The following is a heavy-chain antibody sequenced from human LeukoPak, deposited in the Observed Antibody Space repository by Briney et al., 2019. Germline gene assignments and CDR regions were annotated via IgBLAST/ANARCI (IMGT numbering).Heavy chain of an antibody. CDR3: ARKSLWFKCYDY. CDR1: GFTLSTYW. CDR2: INPDGSGK. J-gene: IGHJ4*02. D-gene: IGHD3-10*01. Sequence: GGSLRLSCEASGFTLSTYWMNWVRQVPGKGLDWVANINPDGSGKRYVDSVKGRFTIARDNADNSLSLQMNSLRAEDTAVYFCARKSLWFKCYDYWGQGMLVTVSS. V-gene: IGHV3-7*01.